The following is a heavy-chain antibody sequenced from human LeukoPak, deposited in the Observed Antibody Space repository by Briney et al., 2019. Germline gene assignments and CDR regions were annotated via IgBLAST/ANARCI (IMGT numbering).Heavy chain of an antibody. CDR1: GFTFSSYA. CDR3: AKTPSGSYSAYFDY. V-gene: IGHV3-23*01. CDR2: ISGSGGST. D-gene: IGHD1-26*01. J-gene: IGHJ4*02. Sequence: GGSLRLSCAASGFTFSSYAMSWVRQAPGKGLEWVSAISGSGGSTYYADSVKGRFTISRDNSKDTLYLQMNSLRAEDTAVYYCAKTPSGSYSAYFDYWGQGTLVTVSS.